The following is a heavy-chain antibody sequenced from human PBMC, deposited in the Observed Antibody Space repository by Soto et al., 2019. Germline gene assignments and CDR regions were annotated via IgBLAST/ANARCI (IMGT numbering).Heavy chain of an antibody. V-gene: IGHV3-33*01. CDR1: GFTFRSYG. CDR2: IWYDGSNK. J-gene: IGHJ4*02. D-gene: IGHD2-2*01. CDR3: ARTASAAPYYFDY. Sequence: QVQLVESGGGVVQPGRSLRLSCAASGFTFRSYGMHWVRQAPGKGLEWVAVIWYDGSNKYYADSVKGRFTISRDNSKNTLYLQMNSLRAEDTAVYYCARTASAAPYYFDYWGQGTLVTVSS.